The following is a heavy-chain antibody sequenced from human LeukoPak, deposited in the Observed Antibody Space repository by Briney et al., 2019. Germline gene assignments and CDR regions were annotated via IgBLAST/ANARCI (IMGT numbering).Heavy chain of an antibody. CDR1: GFTVSSYS. CDR2: ISGSGDST. D-gene: IGHD1-7*01. Sequence: PGGSLRLSCAASGFTVSSYSMIWVRQVPGKGLEWVSAISGSGDSTYYADSVKGRFTISRDNSENTLYLQMNSLRAEDTAVYYCAKPGGNYHYYFDYWGQGTLVTVSS. V-gene: IGHV3-23*01. CDR3: AKPGGNYHYYFDY. J-gene: IGHJ4*02.